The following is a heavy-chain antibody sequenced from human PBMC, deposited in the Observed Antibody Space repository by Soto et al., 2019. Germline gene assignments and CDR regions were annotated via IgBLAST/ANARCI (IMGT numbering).Heavy chain of an antibody. CDR2: IYPGDSDT. D-gene: IGHD6-13*01. CDR3: ARHHSSSWYEGYYFDY. V-gene: IGHV5-51*01. Sequence: GESLKISCKGSGYSFTSYWIGWVRQMPGKGLEWMGIIYPGDSDTRYSPSFQGQVTISADKSISTAYLQWSSLKASDTAMYYCARHHSSSWYEGYYFDYWGQGTLVTVSS. CDR1: GYSFTSYW. J-gene: IGHJ4*02.